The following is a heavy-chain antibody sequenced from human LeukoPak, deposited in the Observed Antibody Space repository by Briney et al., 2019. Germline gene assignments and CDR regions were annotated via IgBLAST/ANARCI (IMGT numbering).Heavy chain of an antibody. CDR3: AREIQEWVTMVRGVTARYRHDYFDY. Sequence: GGSLRLSCAASVLTFSSYWMHWVRQAPGKGLVWVSRINSDGSSTSYADSVKGRFTISRDNAKNTLYLQMNSLRAEDTAVYYCAREIQEWVTMVRGVTARYRHDYFDYWGQGTLVTVSS. CDR1: VLTFSSYW. D-gene: IGHD3-10*01. V-gene: IGHV3-74*01. CDR2: INSDGSST. J-gene: IGHJ4*02.